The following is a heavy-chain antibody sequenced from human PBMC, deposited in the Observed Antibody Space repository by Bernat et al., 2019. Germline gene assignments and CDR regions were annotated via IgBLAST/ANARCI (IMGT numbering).Heavy chain of an antibody. CDR1: GYTFTIYN. CDR2: ISAYNGNT. Sequence: QVQMVQSGAEVKETGASVKVSCKAFGYTFTIYNFHWVRQAPGQGLEWMGWISAYNGNTNYAQKLQGRVTMTTDTSTSTAYMELRSLRSDDTAVYYCARAGVPATKAVDYWGQGTLVTVSS. CDR3: ARAGVPATKAVDY. D-gene: IGHD2-2*01. V-gene: IGHV1-18*04. J-gene: IGHJ4*02.